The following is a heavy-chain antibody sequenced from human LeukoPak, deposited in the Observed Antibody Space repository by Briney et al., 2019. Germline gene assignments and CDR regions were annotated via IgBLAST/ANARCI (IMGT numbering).Heavy chain of an antibody. V-gene: IGHV1-3*01. CDR2: INAGNGNT. Sequence: ASVQVSCLASGYTFTSYAMRWVRQAPGQRLEWMGWINAGNGNTKYSQKFQGRVTITRDTSASTAYMELSSLRSEDSAVYYCAAGILTGSDAFDIWGQGTMVTVSS. D-gene: IGHD3-9*01. CDR1: GYTFTSYA. CDR3: AAGILTGSDAFDI. J-gene: IGHJ3*02.